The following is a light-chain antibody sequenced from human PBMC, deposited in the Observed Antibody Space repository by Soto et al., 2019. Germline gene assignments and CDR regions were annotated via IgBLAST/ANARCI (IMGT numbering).Light chain of an antibody. CDR3: HQYATSPFT. V-gene: IGKV3-20*01. CDR1: ETIGRAY. J-gene: IGKJ2*01. CDR2: GTS. Sequence: IVLTQSPGTVSLSPGERATLSCRASETIGRAYFAWYQHRPGRTPRLVLSGTSNRAAGVPDRFGGSGSGADFTLTISGVEPEDFAVYYCHQYATSPFTFDQGTKLEIK.